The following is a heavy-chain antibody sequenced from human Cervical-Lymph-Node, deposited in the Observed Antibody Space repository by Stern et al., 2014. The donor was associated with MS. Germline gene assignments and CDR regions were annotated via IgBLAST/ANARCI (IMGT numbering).Heavy chain of an antibody. V-gene: IGHV3-21*01. CDR2: ISGDDSYI. CDR3: AREGTYCSSSSCHFDS. J-gene: IGHJ4*02. CDR1: GFTFSTYT. Sequence: EVQLVQSGGGLVKPGGSLRLSCAASGFTFSTYTMNWVRQAPGQGLEWVSSISGDDSYIFHADSLKGRFSISRDNAKNSLYLQMNSLRAEDTAVYYCAREGTYCSSSSCHFDSWGRGTLVTVSS. D-gene: IGHD2-15*01.